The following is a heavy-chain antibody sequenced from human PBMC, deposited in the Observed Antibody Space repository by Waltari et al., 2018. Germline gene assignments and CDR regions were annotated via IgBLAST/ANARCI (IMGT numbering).Heavy chain of an antibody. CDR3: ARDRTPYSSSWGAVNY. CDR2: INAGYGNT. Sequence: QVQLVQSGAEVKKPGASVKVSCKASGYTFTSYAMHWVRQAPGQRLEWMGWINAGYGNTKYSQKFQGRVTITRDTSAGTVYMERSSLRSEDTAVYYCARDRTPYSSSWGAVNYWGQGTLVTVSS. CDR1: GYTFTSYA. V-gene: IGHV1-3*01. J-gene: IGHJ4*02. D-gene: IGHD6-6*01.